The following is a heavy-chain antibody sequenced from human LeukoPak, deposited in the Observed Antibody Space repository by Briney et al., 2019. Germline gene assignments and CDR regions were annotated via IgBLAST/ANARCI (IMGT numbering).Heavy chain of an antibody. V-gene: IGHV3-23*01. CDR1: RLTFSSYA. Sequence: AGSLRLSSAVARLTFSSYAMSWDRQAPGKGLEWVSGISGSGGSTHYADSGKGRFTISRDRSNNMLYLQMSSLRAEDTAVYYCAKDLSYGSGSYGGKSFDYWGQGTLVTVSS. D-gene: IGHD3-10*01. J-gene: IGHJ4*02. CDR2: ISGSGGST. CDR3: AKDLSYGSGSYGGKSFDY.